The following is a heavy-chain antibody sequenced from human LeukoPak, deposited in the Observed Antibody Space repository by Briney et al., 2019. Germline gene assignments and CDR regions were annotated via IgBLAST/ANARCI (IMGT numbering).Heavy chain of an antibody. V-gene: IGHV3-48*01. CDR3: ARANTPYYDFWSGYRHDAFDI. D-gene: IGHD3-3*01. CDR2: ISSSSSTI. Sequence: GGSLRLSCAASGFTFSSYSMNWVRQAPGKGLEWVSYISSSSSTIYYADSVKGRFTISRDNAKNSLYLQMNSLRAEDTAVYYCARANTPYYDFWSGYRHDAFDIWGQGTMVTVCS. CDR1: GFTFSSYS. J-gene: IGHJ3*02.